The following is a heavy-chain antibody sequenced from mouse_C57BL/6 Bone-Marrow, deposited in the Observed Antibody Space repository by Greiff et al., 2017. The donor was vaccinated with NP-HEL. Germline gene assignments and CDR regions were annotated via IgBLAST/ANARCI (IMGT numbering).Heavy chain of an antibody. Sequence: EVQLVESGGGLVQPGGSLKLSCAASGFTFSDYYMYWVRQTPEKRLEWVAYISNGGGSTYYPDTVKGRFTISRDNAKNTLYLQMSRLKSEDTAMYYCARLKGWTGHFDYWGQGTTLTVSS. V-gene: IGHV5-12*01. CDR2: ISNGGGST. D-gene: IGHD3-1*01. CDR3: ARLKGWTGHFDY. CDR1: GFTFSDYY. J-gene: IGHJ2*01.